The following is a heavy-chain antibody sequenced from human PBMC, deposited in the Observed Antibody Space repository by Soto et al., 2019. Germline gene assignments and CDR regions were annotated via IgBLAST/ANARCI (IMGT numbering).Heavy chain of an antibody. D-gene: IGHD5-18*01. CDR3: ARDVDSTILKPNDAFGI. Sequence: PSETLSLTCTVSGDSIFGGDYYWGWIRQAPGKGLQWVGSIYYSGRTYYNPSLESRIAMTVDTSQNQFSLKLSSVTAADSAVYFCARDVDSTILKPNDAFGIWGQGSMVTVSS. CDR2: IYYSGRT. V-gene: IGHV4-30-4*01. CDR1: GDSIFGGDYY. J-gene: IGHJ3*02.